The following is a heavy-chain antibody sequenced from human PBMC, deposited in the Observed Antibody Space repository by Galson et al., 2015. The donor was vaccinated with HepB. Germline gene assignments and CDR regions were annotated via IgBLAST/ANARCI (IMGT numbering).Heavy chain of an antibody. CDR2: IYYSGST. Sequence: QVQLQESGPGLVKPSETLSLTCTVSGGSISSYYWSWIRQPPGKGLEWIGYIYYSGSTNYNPSLKSRVTISVDTSKNQFSLKLSSVTAADTAVYYCARDSSGPYGSGSYYNRIGLGWYFDLWGRGTLVTVSS. CDR3: ARDSSGPYGSGSYYNRIGLGWYFDL. V-gene: IGHV4-59*01. D-gene: IGHD3-10*01. CDR1: GGSISSYY. J-gene: IGHJ2*01.